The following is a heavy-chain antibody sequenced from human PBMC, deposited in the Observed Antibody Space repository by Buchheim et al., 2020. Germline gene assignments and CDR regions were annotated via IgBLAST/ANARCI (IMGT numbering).Heavy chain of an antibody. CDR3: ANPLSNLGAGEQLVGDYYYYGMDV. CDR1: GFTFSSYA. V-gene: IGHV3-23*01. CDR2: ISGSGGST. D-gene: IGHD6-13*01. Sequence: EVQLLESGGGLVQPGGSLRLSCAASGFTFSSYAMSWVRQAPGKGLEWVSAISGSGGSTYYADSVRGRFTLSRDNSKNTLYLQMNSLRAEDTAVYYCANPLSNLGAGEQLVGDYYYYGMDVWGQGTT. J-gene: IGHJ6*02.